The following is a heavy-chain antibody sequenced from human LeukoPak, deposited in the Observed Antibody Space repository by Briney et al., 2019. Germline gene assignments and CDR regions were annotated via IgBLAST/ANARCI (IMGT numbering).Heavy chain of an antibody. CDR3: AKDHDDSSGYYYAAFDI. CDR1: GFTISSYS. CDR2: ISSSSSYI. Sequence: GGSLRLSCAPSGFTISSYSMNWVRQAPGKGLEWVASISSSSSYIYYADSVKGRFTISRDNAKNSLYLQMNSLRAEDTAGYYCAKDHDDSSGYYYAAFDIWGQGTMVTVSS. J-gene: IGHJ3*02. D-gene: IGHD3-22*01. V-gene: IGHV3-21*01.